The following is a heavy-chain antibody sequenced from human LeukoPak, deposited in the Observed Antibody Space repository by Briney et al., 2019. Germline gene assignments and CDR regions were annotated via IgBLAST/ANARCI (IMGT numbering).Heavy chain of an antibody. D-gene: IGHD4-17*01. V-gene: IGHV4-34*01. CDR2: INHSGST. J-gene: IGHJ4*02. Sequence: SETLSLXCAVYDGSLGGYYWSWVRRPPGKGPEWIGEINHSGSTYYSPSLKSRVTMSVDTSKNQFSLKLSSVTAADTAVYYCARAPPNDYGDYGLDWGQGTLVTVSS. CDR3: ARAPPNDYGDYGLD. CDR1: DGSLGGYY.